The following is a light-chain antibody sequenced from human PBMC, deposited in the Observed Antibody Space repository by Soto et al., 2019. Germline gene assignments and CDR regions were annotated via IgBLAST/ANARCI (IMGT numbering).Light chain of an antibody. CDR2: ATS. J-gene: IGKJ4*01. CDR1: QGIGVY. V-gene: IGKV1-27*01. Sequence: DIQMTQSPSSLSASLGDRVTISCRASQGIGVYLAWFQQKPGNVPKLLICATSTLQSGVPSRFSGSGSGTDFTLTISSLQPEDVATYYCQKYNSAPLTFGGGTKVEIK. CDR3: QKYNSAPLT.